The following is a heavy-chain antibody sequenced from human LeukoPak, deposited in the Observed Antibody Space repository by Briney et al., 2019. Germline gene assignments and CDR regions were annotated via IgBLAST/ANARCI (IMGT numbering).Heavy chain of an antibody. Sequence: SETLSLTCTVSGGYTGSHYWSWIRQPAGKGLEWIGRISPSGTTHYNPSLGSRVTMSVDTSNNYFSLRLSSVSAADTAVYYCARDFYASGFYFWFDPWDQGILVTVSS. D-gene: IGHD2/OR15-2a*01. CDR3: ARDFYASGFYFWFDP. CDR2: ISPSGTT. CDR1: GGYTGSHY. J-gene: IGHJ5*02. V-gene: IGHV4-4*07.